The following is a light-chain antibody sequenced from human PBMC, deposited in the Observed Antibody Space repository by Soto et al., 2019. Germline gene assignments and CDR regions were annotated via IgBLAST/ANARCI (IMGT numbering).Light chain of an antibody. CDR1: QSVLYSSNNKNY. CDR2: WAS. V-gene: IGKV4-1*01. CDR3: QQFYGSPPWT. Sequence: DIVMTQSPDSLAVSLGERANINCKSSQSVLYSSNNKNYLAWYQQKPGQPPTLLIYWASTREAGVPDRFSGRGSGTDFTLTISSLQAEDVAVYYCQQFYGSPPWTFGQGTKVDIK. J-gene: IGKJ1*01.